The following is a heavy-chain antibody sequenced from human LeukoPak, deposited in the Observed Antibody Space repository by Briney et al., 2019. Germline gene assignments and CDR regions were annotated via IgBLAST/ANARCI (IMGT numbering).Heavy chain of an antibody. CDR3: ASTGIVVVPAASAF. V-gene: IGHV1-2*02. CDR1: GYTFIGYY. D-gene: IGHD2-2*01. J-gene: IGHJ4*02. CDR2: INPNSGGT. Sequence: ASVKVSCKASGYTFIGYYMHWVRQAPGQGLAWMGWINPNSGGTNYAQKFQGRVTMTRDTSISTAYMELSRLRSDDTAVYYCASTGIVVVPAASAFWGQGTLVTVSS.